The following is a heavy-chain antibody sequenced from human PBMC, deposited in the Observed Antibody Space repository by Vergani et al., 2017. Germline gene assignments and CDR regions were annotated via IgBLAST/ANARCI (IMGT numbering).Heavy chain of an antibody. Sequence: QVQLVESGGGVVHPGRSLRLSCAASGFTFSSYGMHWVRQAPGKGLEWVAVISYDGSNKYYADSVKGRFTISRDNSKNTLYLQMNSLRAEDTAVYYCARGTGSSGYFDAFDIWGQGTMVTVSS. V-gene: IGHV3-30*03. J-gene: IGHJ3*02. CDR3: ARGTGSSGYFDAFDI. CDR2: ISYDGSNK. CDR1: GFTFSSYG. D-gene: IGHD3-22*01.